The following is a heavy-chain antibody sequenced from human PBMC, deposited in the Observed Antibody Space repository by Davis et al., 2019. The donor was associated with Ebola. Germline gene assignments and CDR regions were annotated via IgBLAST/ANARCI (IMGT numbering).Heavy chain of an antibody. CDR3: ARGPTSGWSDFDY. D-gene: IGHD6-19*01. CDR1: GGSFSGYY. J-gene: IGHJ4*02. CDR2: ITHSGST. V-gene: IGHV4-34*01. Sequence: MPGGSLRLSCAVYGGSFSGYYWYWIRQPPGKGLEWIGEITHSGSTNYNPSLKSRVTISADKNQLSLNLKSVTTADTAVYYCARGPTSGWSDFDYWGQGALVTVSS.